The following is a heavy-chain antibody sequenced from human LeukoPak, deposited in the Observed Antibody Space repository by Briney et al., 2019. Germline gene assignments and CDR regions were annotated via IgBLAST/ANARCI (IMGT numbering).Heavy chain of an antibody. Sequence: SETLSLTCTVSGGSISSYYWSWIRQPPGKGLEWIGYIYYSGTTNYNPYLKSRVTISVNTSKNQFSMKLRSVTAADTAVYYRARGGWSAFDIKGQGAMVTVSS. CDR3: ARGGWSAFDI. V-gene: IGHV4-59*01. CDR2: IYYSGTT. J-gene: IGHJ3*02. D-gene: IGHD3-10*01. CDR1: GGSISSYY.